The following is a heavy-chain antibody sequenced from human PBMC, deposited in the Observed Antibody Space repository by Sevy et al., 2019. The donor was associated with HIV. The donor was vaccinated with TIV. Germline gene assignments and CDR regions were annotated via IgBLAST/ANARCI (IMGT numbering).Heavy chain of an antibody. V-gene: IGHV3-15*01. D-gene: IGHD2-21*01. CDR1: GLDFKEAW. J-gene: IGHJ6*02. Sequence: GGSLRLSCVVSGLDFKEAWMTWVRQAPGKGLEWVGRIKSESDGGKVDYAAPVKGRFTISRDDSRNTLFLEMDSLKTEDTAVYYCAKPHIVHCGMDIWGQGTTVTVSS. CDR2: IKSESDGGKV. CDR3: AKPHIVHCGMDI.